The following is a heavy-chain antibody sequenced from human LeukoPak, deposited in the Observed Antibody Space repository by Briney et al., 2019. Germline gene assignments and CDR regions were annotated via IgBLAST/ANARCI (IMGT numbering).Heavy chain of an antibody. J-gene: IGHJ4*02. D-gene: IGHD1-26*01. CDR2: IYYSGST. CDR1: GGSISSYY. V-gene: IGHV4-59*08. Sequence: SETLSLTCTVSGGSISSYYWSWIRQPPGKGLEWIGYIYYSGSTNYNPSLKSRVTISVDTSKNQFSLKLSSVTAADTAVYYCARFGGSYAWDYWGQGTLVTVSS. CDR3: ARFGGSYAWDY.